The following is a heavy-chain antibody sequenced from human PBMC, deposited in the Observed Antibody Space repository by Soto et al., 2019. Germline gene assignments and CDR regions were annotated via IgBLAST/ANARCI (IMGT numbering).Heavy chain of an antibody. J-gene: IGHJ4*02. V-gene: IGHV4-4*02. Sequence: PSETLSLTXAVSGGFISSDYWWIWDSQAPGKGLEWIGEIYHTGGTNSSPSFESRVTISVDKSKNQFSLKLNSLTAADTAVYYCARGVTVGRGPIIIVYYFDYWGQGTLVTVSS. D-gene: IGHD3-10*01. CDR1: GGFISSDYW. CDR2: IYHTGGT. CDR3: ARGVTVGRGPIIIVYYFDY.